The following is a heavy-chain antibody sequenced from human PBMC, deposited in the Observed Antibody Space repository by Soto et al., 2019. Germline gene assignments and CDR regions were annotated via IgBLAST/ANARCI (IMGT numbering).Heavy chain of an antibody. D-gene: IGHD3-10*01. Sequence: GASVKVSCKASGGTFSSYTISWVRQAPGQGLEWMGRIIPILGIANYAQKFQGRVTITADKSTSTAYMELSSLRSEDTAVYYCAKKGPHGSGAFDIWGQGTMVTVSS. CDR3: AKKGPHGSGAFDI. CDR2: IIPILGIA. CDR1: GGTFSSYT. J-gene: IGHJ3*02. V-gene: IGHV1-69*02.